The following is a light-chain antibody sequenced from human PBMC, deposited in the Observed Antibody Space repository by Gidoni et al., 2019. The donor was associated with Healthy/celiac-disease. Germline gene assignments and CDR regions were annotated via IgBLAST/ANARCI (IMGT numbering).Light chain of an antibody. CDR2: DAS. Sequence: AIQLTQSPSSLSASVGDRVTITCRASQGISSASAWYQQKPGKAPKLLIYDASSLESGVPSRFSGSGSGTDFTLTISSLQPEDFATYYCQQFNNYLGTFXGXTKVEIK. V-gene: IGKV1D-13*01. CDR1: QGISSA. CDR3: QQFNNYLGT. J-gene: IGKJ4*01.